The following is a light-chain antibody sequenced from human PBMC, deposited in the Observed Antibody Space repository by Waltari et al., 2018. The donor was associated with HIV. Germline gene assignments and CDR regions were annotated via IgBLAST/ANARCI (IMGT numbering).Light chain of an antibody. J-gene: IGLJ2*01. V-gene: IGLV1-51*01. CDR2: ESN. Sequence: QSVLTQPPSVSAAAGQKVTISCSGSNSNIGNNFVSWYQQLPGTAPKLLIYESNKPPSGIPDRVSGTKSDTSATLDSTGLQTGDEADYYCGTWDSSLSAVLFGGGTKLTVL. CDR3: GTWDSSLSAVL. CDR1: NSNIGNNF.